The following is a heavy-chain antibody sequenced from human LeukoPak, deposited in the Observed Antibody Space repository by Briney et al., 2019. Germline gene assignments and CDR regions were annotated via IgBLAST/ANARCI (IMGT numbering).Heavy chain of an antibody. V-gene: IGHV1-46*01. D-gene: IGHD3-22*01. CDR3: ARESAGYYYDSSGYLGLDP. J-gene: IGHJ5*02. CDR1: GYTFTSYY. Sequence: ASVKVSCKASGYTFTSYYMHWVRQAPGQGLEWMGIINPSGGSTSYAQKFQGRVTMTRDTSTSTVYMELSSPRSEDTAVYYCARESAGYYYDSSGYLGLDPWGQGTLVTVSS. CDR2: INPSGGST.